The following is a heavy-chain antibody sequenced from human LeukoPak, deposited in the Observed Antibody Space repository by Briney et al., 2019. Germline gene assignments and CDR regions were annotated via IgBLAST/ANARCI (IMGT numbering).Heavy chain of an antibody. CDR3: AREFQRGWDY. D-gene: IGHD3-10*01. Sequence: ASVKVSCKTSGYTFTGYYMHWVRQAPGQGLEWMGWIYPSTGGTNYAAKFQGRVTMTRDTSSSTAYMELSRLQSDDTAVYYCAREFQRGWDYWGQGTLVTVSS. CDR1: GYTFTGYY. J-gene: IGHJ4*02. CDR2: IYPSTGGT. V-gene: IGHV1-2*02.